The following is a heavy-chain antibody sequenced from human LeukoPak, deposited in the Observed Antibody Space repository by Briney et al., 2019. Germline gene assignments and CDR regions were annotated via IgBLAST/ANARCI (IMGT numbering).Heavy chain of an antibody. CDR3: ARAPHPLTGEFDY. V-gene: IGHV4-34*01. D-gene: IGHD3-16*01. Sequence: PSETLSLTCAVYGGSFSGYYWSWIRQPPGKGLEWIGEINHSGSTNYNPSLKSRVIISVDTSKNQFSLKLSSVTAADTAVYYCARAPHPLTGEFDYWGQGTLVTVSS. CDR1: GGSFSGYY. J-gene: IGHJ4*02. CDR2: INHSGST.